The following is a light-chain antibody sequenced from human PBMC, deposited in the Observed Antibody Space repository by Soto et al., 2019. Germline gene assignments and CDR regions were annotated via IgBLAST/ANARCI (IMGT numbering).Light chain of an antibody. Sequence: IQMTQSPSSLPASVGDRVTITCRASQGISSYLNWYQQKPGKAPKLLIYAASSLQSGVPSRFSGSGSGTEFTLTISSLQPDDFATYYCQQYNTYSTFGQGTRLEI. CDR3: QQYNTYST. CDR2: AAS. CDR1: QGISSY. J-gene: IGKJ5*01. V-gene: IGKV1-5*01.